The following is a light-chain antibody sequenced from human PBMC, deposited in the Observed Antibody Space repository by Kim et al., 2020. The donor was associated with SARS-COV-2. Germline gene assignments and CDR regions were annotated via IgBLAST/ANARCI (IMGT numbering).Light chain of an antibody. CDR2: RNN. CDR3: STWDSSLSAVV. CDR1: SNNVGNRG. V-gene: IGLV10-54*01. Sequence: QAGLTQPPSVSKDLRQTATLTCTGNSNNVGNRGAAWLQQHQGHPPKLLSYRNNNRPSGISDRFSASRSGNTASLTIIGLQPEDEADYFCSTWDSSLSAVVFGGGTQLTVL. J-gene: IGLJ2*01.